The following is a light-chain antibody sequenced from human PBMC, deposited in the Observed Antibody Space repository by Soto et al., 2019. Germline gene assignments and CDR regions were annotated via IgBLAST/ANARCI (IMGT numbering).Light chain of an antibody. CDR2: YKSDSDK. CDR3: MIWHSSAVV. V-gene: IGLV5-45*03. Sequence: QSVLTQPSSLSASPGASASLTCTLRSGINVGTYRIYWYQQKPGSPPQYLLRYKSDSDKQQGSGVPSRFSGSKDASANAGILVISGLQSEDEADNYCMIWHSSAVVFGGGTKLTVL. CDR1: SGINVGTYR. J-gene: IGLJ2*01.